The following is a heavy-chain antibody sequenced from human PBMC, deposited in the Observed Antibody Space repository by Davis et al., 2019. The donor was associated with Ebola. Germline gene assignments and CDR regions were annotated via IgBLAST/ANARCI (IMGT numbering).Heavy chain of an antibody. Sequence: PGGSLRLSCAGSGFPFDNPWMNWVRQAPGRGMEWVGRIKSKVDGGTADYAAAVKGRFVISRDDSKDTVFLQMNSLKIEDSAIYFCTTDLIKPDIWKWNCHWGQGTLVTVSS. CDR1: GFPFDNPW. J-gene: IGHJ4*02. CDR2: IKSKVDGGTA. CDR3: TTDLIKPDIWKWNCH. V-gene: IGHV3-15*07. D-gene: IGHD1-1*01.